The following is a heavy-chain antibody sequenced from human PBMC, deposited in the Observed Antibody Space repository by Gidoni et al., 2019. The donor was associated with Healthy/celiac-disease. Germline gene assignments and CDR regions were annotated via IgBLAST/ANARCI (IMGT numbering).Heavy chain of an antibody. CDR3: ARGGIVVVVAATLWFDP. CDR1: GGSFSGYY. CDR2: INHSGST. D-gene: IGHD2-15*01. J-gene: IGHJ5*02. V-gene: IGHV4-34*01. Sequence: QVQLQQWGAGPLKPSETLSLTCAVYGGSFSGYYWSWLRQPPGKGLEWIGEINHSGSTNYNPSLKSRVTISVDTSKNQFSLKLSSVTAADTAVYYCARGGIVVVVAATLWFDPWGQGTLVTVSS.